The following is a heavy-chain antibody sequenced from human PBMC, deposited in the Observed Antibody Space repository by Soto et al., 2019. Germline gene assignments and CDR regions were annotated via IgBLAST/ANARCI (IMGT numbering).Heavy chain of an antibody. Sequence: SETLSLTCTVSGGSISSGGYYWSWIRQHPGKGLEWIGYIYHSGTTYYNPSLKSRVTISVDTSKNQFSLKLTSVTAADTAVYYFARVRGIQLRGWLGPWAQGTVVPVSS. V-gene: IGHV4-31*03. CDR1: GGSISSGGYY. CDR2: IYHSGTT. CDR3: ARVRGIQLRGWLGP. J-gene: IGHJ5*02. D-gene: IGHD2-2*01.